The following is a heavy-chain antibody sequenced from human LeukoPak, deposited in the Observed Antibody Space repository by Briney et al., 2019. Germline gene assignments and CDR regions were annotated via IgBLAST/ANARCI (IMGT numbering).Heavy chain of an antibody. CDR1: GGTFSSYA. CDR3: ARVKITIFGVVIKGYFDY. D-gene: IGHD3-3*01. CDR2: IIPIFGTA. J-gene: IGHJ4*02. Sequence: SVRVSCKASGGTFSSYAISWVRQAPGQGLEWMGGIIPIFGTANYAQKFQGRVTITADESTSTAYMELSSLRSEDTAVYYCARVKITIFGVVIKGYFDYWGQGTLVTVSS. V-gene: IGHV1-69*01.